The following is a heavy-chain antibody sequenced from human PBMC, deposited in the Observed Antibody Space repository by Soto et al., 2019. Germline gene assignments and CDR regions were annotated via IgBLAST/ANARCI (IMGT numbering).Heavy chain of an antibody. CDR3: AKVSLWRGYYYYYRDG. D-gene: IGHD3-3*01. V-gene: IGHV3-66*01. J-gene: IGHJ6*03. CDR1: GFTVSSNY. CDR2: IYSGGST. Sequence: GGSLRLSCGASGFTVSSNYMSWVRQAPGKGLEWVSVIYSGGSTYYADSVKGRFTISRDNSKNTLYLQMNGLSAEDTAVYYCAKVSLWRGYYYYYRDGWGKGTTVTVAS.